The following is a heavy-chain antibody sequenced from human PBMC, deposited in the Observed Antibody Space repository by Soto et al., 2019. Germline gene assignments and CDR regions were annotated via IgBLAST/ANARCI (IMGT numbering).Heavy chain of an antibody. Sequence: ASVKVSCKASGYTFTSYGISWVRQAPGQGLEWMGWISAYNGNTNYAQKLQGRVTMTTDTSTSTAYMELRSLRSDDTAVYYCAREKSGYSYGFVFRDNWFDPWGQGTLVTVSS. J-gene: IGHJ5*02. D-gene: IGHD5-18*01. CDR1: GYTFTSYG. V-gene: IGHV1-18*01. CDR2: ISAYNGNT. CDR3: AREKSGYSYGFVFRDNWFDP.